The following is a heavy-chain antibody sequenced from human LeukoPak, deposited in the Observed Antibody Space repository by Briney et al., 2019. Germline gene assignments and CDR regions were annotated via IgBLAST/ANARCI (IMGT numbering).Heavy chain of an antibody. CDR1: GGTFSSYA. CDR3: ASPTTRAGSSGYYYDY. J-gene: IGHJ4*02. V-gene: IGHV1-69*13. D-gene: IGHD3-22*01. Sequence: SVKVSCKASGGTFSSYAISWVRQAPGQGLEWMGGIIPIFGTANYAQKFQGRVTITADESTSTAYMELSSLRSEDTAVYYCASPTTRAGSSGYYYDYWGQGSLVTVSS. CDR2: IIPIFGTA.